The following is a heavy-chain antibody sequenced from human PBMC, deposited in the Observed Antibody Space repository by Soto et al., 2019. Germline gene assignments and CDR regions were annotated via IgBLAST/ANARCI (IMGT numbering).Heavy chain of an antibody. D-gene: IGHD3-22*01. J-gene: IGHJ2*01. Sequence: EVQLLESGGGLVQPGGSLRLSCAASGFTFSSYAMSWVRQAPGKGLEWVSAISGSGGSTYYADSVKGRFTISRDKSKNALYLQMISLRAEDTAVYYCAKDTSPPYYYDSSGYYYGGNYWYFDLWGRGTLVTVSS. V-gene: IGHV3-23*01. CDR1: GFTFSSYA. CDR2: ISGSGGST. CDR3: AKDTSPPYYYDSSGYYYGGNYWYFDL.